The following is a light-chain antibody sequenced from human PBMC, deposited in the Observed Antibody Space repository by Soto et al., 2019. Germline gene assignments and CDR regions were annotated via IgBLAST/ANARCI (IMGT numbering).Light chain of an antibody. V-gene: IGKV3-20*01. Sequence: EVVLTQSTGTLSLSPGERATLSCRASQTITSSFLAWYQQKPGQAPRLLISAASSRATGIPDRFSGSGSETDFTLTISRLEPEDFAVYFCQQYGSSPPTFGQGIKVAI. CDR1: QTITSSF. CDR2: AAS. CDR3: QQYGSSPPT. J-gene: IGKJ1*01.